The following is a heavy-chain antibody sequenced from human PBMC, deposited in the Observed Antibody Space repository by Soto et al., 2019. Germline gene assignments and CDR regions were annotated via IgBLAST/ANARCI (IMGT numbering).Heavy chain of an antibody. CDR1: GGSVSSGSYY. CDR3: AREVAAAGTPRWVYKWFDP. Sequence: SETLSLTCTVSGGSVSSGSYYWSWIRQPPGKGLEWIGYIYYSGSTNYNPSLKSRVTISVDTSKNQFSLKLSSVTAADTAVYYSAREVAAAGTPRWVYKWFDPWGQGTLVTVSP. J-gene: IGHJ5*02. CDR2: IYYSGST. D-gene: IGHD6-13*01. V-gene: IGHV4-61*01.